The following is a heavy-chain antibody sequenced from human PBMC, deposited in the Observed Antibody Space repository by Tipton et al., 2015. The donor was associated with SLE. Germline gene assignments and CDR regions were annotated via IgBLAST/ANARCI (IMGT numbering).Heavy chain of an antibody. J-gene: IGHJ4*02. D-gene: IGHD6-13*01. Sequence: PSLTCTVSGASISSRDHYCAWIRQSPGKGLEWIGSIYYSGSTYYNPSFKSRVTISVDTSKNQFSLKLSSVTAEDTAVYYCARQAAAGLKFDYWGQGSLVTVSS. CDR1: GASISSRDHY. CDR3: ARQAAAGLKFDY. V-gene: IGHV4-39*01. CDR2: IYYSGST.